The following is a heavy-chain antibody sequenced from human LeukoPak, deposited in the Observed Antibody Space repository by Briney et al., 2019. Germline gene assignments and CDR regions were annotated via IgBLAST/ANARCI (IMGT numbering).Heavy chain of an antibody. V-gene: IGHV4-34*01. D-gene: IGHD3-10*01. Sequence: SETLSLTCAVYGGSFSGYYWSWIRQPPGKGLEWIGEINHSGSTNYNPSLKSRVTISVDTSKNQFSLKLSSVTAADTAVYYCARGLYYYGSGSYYPLYFDYWGQGTLVTVSS. CDR3: ARGLYYYGSGSYYPLYFDY. CDR2: INHSGST. CDR1: GGSFSGYY. J-gene: IGHJ4*02.